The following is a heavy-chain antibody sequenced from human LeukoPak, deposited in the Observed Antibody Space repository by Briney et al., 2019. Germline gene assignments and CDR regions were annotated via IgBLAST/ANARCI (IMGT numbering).Heavy chain of an antibody. Sequence: GRSLRLSCAASGFTFSSYAMHWVRQAPGKGLEWVSAISGSGNNIHYADSVKGRFTISRDNSKNTLYLQMSSLRAEDTAVYYCAKASKRSYYYYYGVDVWGQGTTVTLSS. CDR3: AKASKRSYYYYYGVDV. J-gene: IGHJ6*02. D-gene: IGHD1-1*01. CDR2: ISGSGNNI. CDR1: GFTFSSYA. V-gene: IGHV3-23*01.